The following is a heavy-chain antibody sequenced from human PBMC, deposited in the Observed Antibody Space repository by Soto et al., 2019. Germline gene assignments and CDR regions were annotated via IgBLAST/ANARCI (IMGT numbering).Heavy chain of an antibody. CDR2: IYYNGST. D-gene: IGHD5-18*01. CDR3: ARHRYSYGVYYFDY. J-gene: IGHJ4*02. CDR1: RDSISNYS. Sequence: SATLSLTCIVCRDSISNYSWSWIRQPPGKGLEWIGYIYYNGSTNYNPSLTSRVTISVDTSKDQFSLKLSSVTAADTAVYYCARHRYSYGVYYFDYWGQGTPVTVS. V-gene: IGHV4-59*08.